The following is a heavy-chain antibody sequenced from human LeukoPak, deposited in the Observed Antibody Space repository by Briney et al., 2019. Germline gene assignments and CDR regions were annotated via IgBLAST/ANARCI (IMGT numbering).Heavy chain of an antibody. V-gene: IGHV4-39*01. Sequence: SETLSLTCTVSGGSISSSSYYWGWVRQPPGKGLEWVGSINYSGNTHYNPSLKSRVTISIDTSKNQFSLKLSSVTTADTAVYYCARLRPGFGDYEKRVQGTLVTVSS. D-gene: IGHD4-17*01. CDR1: GGSISSSSYY. J-gene: IGHJ4*02. CDR2: INYSGNT. CDR3: ARLRPGFGDYEK.